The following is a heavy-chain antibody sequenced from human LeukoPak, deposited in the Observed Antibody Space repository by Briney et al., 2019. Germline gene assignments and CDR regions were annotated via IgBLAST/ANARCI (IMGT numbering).Heavy chain of an antibody. CDR2: IYHSGST. D-gene: IGHD6-13*01. J-gene: IGHJ4*02. V-gene: IGHV4-4*02. CDR3: ARDQGIAAAGPIGY. Sequence: SETLSLTCAVSGGSISSSNWWSWVRQPPGKGLEWIGEIYHSGSTNYNPSLKSRVTISVDKSRNQFSLKLSSVTAADTAVYYCARDQGIAAAGPIGYWGQGTLVTVSS. CDR1: GGSISSSNW.